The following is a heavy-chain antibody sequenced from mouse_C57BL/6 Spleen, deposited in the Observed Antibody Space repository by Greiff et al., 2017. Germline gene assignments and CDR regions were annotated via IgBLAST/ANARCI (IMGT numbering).Heavy chain of an antibody. D-gene: IGHD1-1*01. CDR3: ARLTNYYDAMDY. J-gene: IGHJ4*01. Sequence: QVQLQQSGPELVKPGASVKISCKASGYAFSSSWMNWVKQRPGKGLEWIGRIYPGDGDTNYNGKFKGKATLTADKASSTAYMQLSSLTSEDSAVYFCARLTNYYDAMDYWGQGTSVTVSS. CDR1: GYAFSSSW. V-gene: IGHV1-82*01. CDR2: IYPGDGDT.